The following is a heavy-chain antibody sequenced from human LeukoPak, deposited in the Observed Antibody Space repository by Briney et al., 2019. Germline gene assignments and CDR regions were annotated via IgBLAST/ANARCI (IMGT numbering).Heavy chain of an antibody. V-gene: IGHV1-18*01. CDR1: AYTFTSYG. CDR3: ARDLVLWFGELLRVRSALDY. CDR2: ISAYNGNT. Sequence: EPSVKASCTVSAYTFTSYGISCVRQAPGPGLKWMGWISAYNGNTNYATKLQGRVTTPTDTSTSTAYMELRSLRSDDTAVYYCARDLVLWFGELLRVRSALDYWGQGTLVTVSS. D-gene: IGHD3-10*01. J-gene: IGHJ4*02.